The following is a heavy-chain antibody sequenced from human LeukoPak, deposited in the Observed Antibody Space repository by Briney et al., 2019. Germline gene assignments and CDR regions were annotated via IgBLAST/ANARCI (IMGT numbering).Heavy chain of an antibody. CDR1: GYTFTSYG. D-gene: IGHD6-13*01. Sequence: ASVKVSCKASGYTFTSYGISWVRQAPGQGLDWMGWISAYNGNTNYAQKLQGRVTMTTDTSTSTAYMELRSLRSDDTAVYYCARDQVVLAAALLNFDYWGQGTLVTVSS. CDR2: ISAYNGNT. V-gene: IGHV1-18*01. CDR3: ARDQVVLAAALLNFDY. J-gene: IGHJ4*02.